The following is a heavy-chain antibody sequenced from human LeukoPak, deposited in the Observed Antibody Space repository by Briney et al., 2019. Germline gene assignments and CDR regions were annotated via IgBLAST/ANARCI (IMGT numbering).Heavy chain of an antibody. Sequence: GGSLRLSCAASGFTFSSYAMHWVRQAPGKGLEWVSAISGSGGSTYYADSVKGRFTISRDNSKNTLYLQMNSLRAEDTAVYYCAKDLGSSGWYGSFDYWGQGTLVTVSS. CDR2: ISGSGGST. J-gene: IGHJ4*02. V-gene: IGHV3-23*01. D-gene: IGHD6-19*01. CDR1: GFTFSSYA. CDR3: AKDLGSSGWYGSFDY.